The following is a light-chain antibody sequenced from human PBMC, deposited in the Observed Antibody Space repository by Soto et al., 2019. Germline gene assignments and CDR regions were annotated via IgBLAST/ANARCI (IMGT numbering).Light chain of an antibody. V-gene: IGLV7-43*01. Sequence: QAVVTQEPSLTVSPGGTVTLTCASNTGAVTTHNYPNWFQQKPGQAPRALIYSTSNKYFWTPARISGSLLGGKAALTLSGVQAEDEAEYYCLLYYSGARVFGGGTKLTVL. CDR1: TGAVTTHNY. CDR2: STS. J-gene: IGLJ2*01. CDR3: LLYYSGARV.